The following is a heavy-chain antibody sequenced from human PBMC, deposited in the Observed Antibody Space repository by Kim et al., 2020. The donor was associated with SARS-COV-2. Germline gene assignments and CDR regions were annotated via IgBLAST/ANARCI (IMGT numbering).Heavy chain of an antibody. CDR3: VAPLWSGYYAY. Sequence: TIYYEDSVKGRCTISRYNAKNSLYLEMNSLRDEDTAVYYCVAPLWSGYYAYWGQGTLVTVSS. CDR2: TI. D-gene: IGHD3-3*01. V-gene: IGHV3-48*02. J-gene: IGHJ4*02.